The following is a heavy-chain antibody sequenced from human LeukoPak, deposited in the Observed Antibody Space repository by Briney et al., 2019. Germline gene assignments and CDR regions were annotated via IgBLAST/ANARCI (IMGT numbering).Heavy chain of an antibody. CDR2: IYSGGAT. Sequence: PGGSLRLSCAASGFTVSNNYMRWVRQAPGKGLEWVSLIYSGGATFYADAVKGRFTISRDGSKNTLYLQMNSLRAEDTAVYYCGRDPPAVTANTYGWGQGTLVTVSS. D-gene: IGHD2-2*01. V-gene: IGHV3-66*01. CDR1: GFTVSNNY. J-gene: IGHJ4*02. CDR3: GRDPPAVTANTYG.